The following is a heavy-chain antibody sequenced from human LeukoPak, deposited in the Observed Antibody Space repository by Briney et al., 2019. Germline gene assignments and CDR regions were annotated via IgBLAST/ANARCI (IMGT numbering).Heavy chain of an antibody. V-gene: IGHV1-46*01. D-gene: IGHD5-18*01. J-gene: IGHJ4*02. CDR1: GYTFTSYY. Sequence: ASVEVSYKASGYTFTSYYMHLVRQAPAPGLEWMGIIYPSGGSTSYAQKFQGRVTMTRDTSTSTVYMALSSLRSEDTAVYYCARVPGYSYGYGDYWRQGTLVTVSS. CDR3: ARVPGYSYGYGDY. CDR2: IYPSGGST.